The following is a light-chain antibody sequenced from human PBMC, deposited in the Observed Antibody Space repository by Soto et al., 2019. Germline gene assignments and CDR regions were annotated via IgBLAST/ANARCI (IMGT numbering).Light chain of an antibody. CDR2: GAS. J-gene: IGKJ1*01. CDR3: QQYGSSPTWT. Sequence: EVALTQSPATLSLSPGERATLSCRASQSVTSSFLAWYQRKPGQPPRLLIYGASHRATGIPDRFSGSASGTDFTLTISRLEPEDFAVYYCQQYGSSPTWTFGQGTKVDIK. V-gene: IGKV3-20*01. CDR1: QSVTSSF.